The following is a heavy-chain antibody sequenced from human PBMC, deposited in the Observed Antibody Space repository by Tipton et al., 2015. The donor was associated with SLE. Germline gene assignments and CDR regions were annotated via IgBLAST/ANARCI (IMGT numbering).Heavy chain of an antibody. D-gene: IGHD6-13*01. CDR2: IYYSGST. CDR1: GYSISSGYY. J-gene: IGHJ3*02. Sequence: TLSLTCTVSGYSISSGYYWSWIRQPPGKGLEWIGYIYYSGSTNYNPSLKSRVTISVDTSKNQFSLKLSSVTAADTAVYYCARPHIMAAAGDQAPTAFDIWGQGTMVTVSS. V-gene: IGHV4-61*01. CDR3: ARPHIMAAAGDQAPTAFDI.